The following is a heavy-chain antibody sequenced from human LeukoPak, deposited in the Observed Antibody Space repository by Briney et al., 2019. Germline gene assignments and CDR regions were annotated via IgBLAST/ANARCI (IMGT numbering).Heavy chain of an antibody. CDR1: GYTFTRYG. J-gene: IGHJ6*04. CDR3: AREGSYGYGAVDV. D-gene: IGHD5-18*01. CDR2: MNPNSGNT. V-gene: IGHV1-8*03. Sequence: ASVNVSCKASGYTFTRYGISWVRQATGQGLEWMGWMNPNSGNTGYAQKFQGRVTITRNTSISTAYMELSSLRSEDTAVYYCAREGSYGYGAVDVWGKGTTVTVSS.